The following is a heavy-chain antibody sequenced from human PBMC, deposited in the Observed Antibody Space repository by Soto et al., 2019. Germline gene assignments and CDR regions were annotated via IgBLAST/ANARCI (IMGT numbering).Heavy chain of an antibody. CDR2: IDPSDSYT. Sequence: GESLKISCKGSAYSFTSYWISWVRQMPGKGLEWMGRIDPSDSYTNYSPSFQGHVTISADKSISTAYLQWSSLKASDTAMYYCAVGGSGNDFDYWGQGTLVTVSS. CDR3: AVGGSGNDFDY. D-gene: IGHD3-3*01. J-gene: IGHJ4*02. V-gene: IGHV5-10-1*01. CDR1: AYSFTSYW.